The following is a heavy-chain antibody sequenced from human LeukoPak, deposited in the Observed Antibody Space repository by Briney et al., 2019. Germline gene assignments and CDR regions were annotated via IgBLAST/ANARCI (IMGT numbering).Heavy chain of an antibody. Sequence: PSETLSLTCAVYGGSFSGYYWSWIRQPPGKGLEWIGEINHSGSTNYNPSLKSRVTISVDTSKNQFSLKLSSVTAADTAVYYCARGPTGTPGYWGQGTLVTVSS. V-gene: IGHV4-34*01. CDR3: ARGPTGTPGY. CDR1: GGSFSGYY. J-gene: IGHJ4*02. CDR2: INHSGST. D-gene: IGHD1-1*01.